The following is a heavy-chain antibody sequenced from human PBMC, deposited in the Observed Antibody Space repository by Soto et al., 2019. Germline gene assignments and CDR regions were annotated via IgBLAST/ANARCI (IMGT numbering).Heavy chain of an antibody. V-gene: IGHV4-31*03. CDR1: GGSISSGGYY. D-gene: IGHD3-9*01. J-gene: IGHJ4*02. CDR3: ARGPLDMYYFDY. Sequence: SETLSLTCTVSGGSISSGGYYWSWIRQHPGKGLEWIGYIYYSGSTYYNPSLKSRVTISVDTSKNQFSLKLSSVTAADTAVYYCARGPLDMYYFDYWGQGTLVTVSS. CDR2: IYYSGST.